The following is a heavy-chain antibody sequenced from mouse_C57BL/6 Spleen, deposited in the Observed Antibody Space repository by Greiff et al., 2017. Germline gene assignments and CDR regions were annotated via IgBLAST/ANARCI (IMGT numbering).Heavy chain of an antibody. V-gene: IGHV1-50*01. Sequence: QVQLQQPGAELVKPGASVKLSCKASGYTFTSYWMQWVKQRPGQGLEWIGEIDPSDSYTKYTQKFKGKATLTVDPSSSTAYMQLSSLTSEDSAVYYCARHYSKDWYFDVWGTGTTVTVSS. CDR1: GYTFTSYW. CDR2: IDPSDSYT. J-gene: IGHJ1*03. CDR3: ARHYSKDWYFDV. D-gene: IGHD2-5*01.